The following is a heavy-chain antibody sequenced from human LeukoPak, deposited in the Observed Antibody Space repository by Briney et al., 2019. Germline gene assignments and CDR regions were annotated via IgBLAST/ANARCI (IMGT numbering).Heavy chain of an antibody. CDR1: GAFFSRYY. CDR2: SYYNGIT. Sequence: PSETLSLTCTVSGAFFSRYYYNCIRQPPGKGLEWIGYSYYNGITKYNSSLGNRITMSVDASGRFSLRLTSVTAADTAMYYCARFYYDDTGVSYYFDSWSQGILVTVSS. CDR3: ARFYYDDTGVSYYFDS. J-gene: IGHJ4*02. D-gene: IGHD3-22*01. V-gene: IGHV4-59*01.